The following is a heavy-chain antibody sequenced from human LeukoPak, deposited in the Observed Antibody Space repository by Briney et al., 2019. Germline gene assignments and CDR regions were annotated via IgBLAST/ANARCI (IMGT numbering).Heavy chain of an antibody. Sequence: PGGSLRLSCAASGFTFSSYAMHWVRQAPGKGLEWVAVISYDGSNKYYADSVKGRFTISRDNSKNTLYLQMNSLRAEDTAVYYCARGTRGYYFDHWGQGTLVTVSS. V-gene: IGHV3-30-3*01. D-gene: IGHD2-8*01. CDR3: ARGTRGYYFDH. CDR1: GFTFSSYA. CDR2: ISYDGSNK. J-gene: IGHJ4*02.